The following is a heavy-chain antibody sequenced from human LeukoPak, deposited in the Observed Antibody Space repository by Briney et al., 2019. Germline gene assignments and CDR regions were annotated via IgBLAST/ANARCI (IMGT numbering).Heavy chain of an antibody. J-gene: IGHJ4*02. Sequence: SETLSLTCTVSGGSISSGDYYWSWIRQPPGKGLEWIGYIYYSGSTYYNPSLKSRVTISVDTSKNQLSLKLSSVTAADTAVYYCARVDGRSGYYYASAYWGQGTLVTVSS. D-gene: IGHD3-22*01. V-gene: IGHV4-30-4*01. CDR1: GGSISSGDYY. CDR3: ARVDGRSGYYYASAY. CDR2: IYYSGST.